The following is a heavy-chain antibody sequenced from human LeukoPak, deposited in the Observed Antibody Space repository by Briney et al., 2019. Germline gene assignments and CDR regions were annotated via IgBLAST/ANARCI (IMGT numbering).Heavy chain of an antibody. D-gene: IGHD1-26*01. CDR1: GGSFSGNY. J-gene: IGHJ5*02. V-gene: IGHV4-34*01. CDR2: MNHSGRT. CDR3: AKGFSKWELYSAFET. Sequence: SETLSLTCAVYGGSFSGNYWSWLRQPPGKGLEGMGEMNHSGRTNDNPSLERRVNISVETSKKQFSLKLSSATAPDTAVYYCAKGFSKWELYSAFETWGQGTLVTVSS.